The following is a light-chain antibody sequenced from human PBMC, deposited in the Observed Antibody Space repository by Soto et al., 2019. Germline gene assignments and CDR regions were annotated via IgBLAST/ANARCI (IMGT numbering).Light chain of an antibody. CDR1: QFFNGRY. CDR2: GAS. J-gene: IGKJ5*01. Sequence: EIVLTQSPGTLSLSPGESATLLCRASQFFNGRYLAWYQQKPGQAPRLLIYGASSRATGIPDRFSGSGSGTDFTLTITPLEPEDFVVYFCQQYDTSPITFGQGTRLEI. CDR3: QQYDTSPIT. V-gene: IGKV3-20*01.